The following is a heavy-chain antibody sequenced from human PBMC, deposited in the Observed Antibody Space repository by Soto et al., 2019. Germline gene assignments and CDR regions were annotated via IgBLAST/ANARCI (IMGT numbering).Heavy chain of an antibody. CDR3: ARLGSYGDYVNNWFDP. J-gene: IGHJ5*02. Sequence: SGESLKISCKGSGYSFTSYWIGWVRQMPGKGLEWMGIIYPGDSDTRYSPSFQGQVTISADKSISTAYLQWSSLKASDTAMYYCARLGSYGDYVNNWFDPWGQGTLVTVSS. CDR1: GYSFTSYW. V-gene: IGHV5-51*01. CDR2: IYPGDSDT. D-gene: IGHD4-17*01.